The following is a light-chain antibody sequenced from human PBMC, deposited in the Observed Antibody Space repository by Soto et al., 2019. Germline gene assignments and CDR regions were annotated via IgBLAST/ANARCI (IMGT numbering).Light chain of an antibody. V-gene: IGLV2-14*01. Sequence: QSVLTQPASVSGSPGQSITISCTGTSSDVGGYKYVSWYQQLPGKAPKCVIFDVTNRPSGVSNRFSGSKSGNTASLTISGLQAEDEADYYCFSSRSTSARYVFGTGTKVTVL. J-gene: IGLJ1*01. CDR1: SSDVGGYKY. CDR2: DVT. CDR3: FSSRSTSARYV.